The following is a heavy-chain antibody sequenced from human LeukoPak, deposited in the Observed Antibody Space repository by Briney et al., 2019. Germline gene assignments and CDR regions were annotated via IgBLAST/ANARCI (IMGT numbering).Heavy chain of an antibody. CDR2: IYYSGST. V-gene: IGHV4-59*01. J-gene: IGHJ3*02. CDR3: ARDRVYNWNDHHPFDI. D-gene: IGHD1-20*01. CDR1: GGSISSYY. Sequence: SETLSLTCTVSGGSISSYYWSWIRQPPGKGLEWIGYIYYSGSTNYNPFLKSRVTISVDTSKNQFSLKLSSVTAADTAVYYCARDRVYNWNDHHPFDIWGQGTMVTVSS.